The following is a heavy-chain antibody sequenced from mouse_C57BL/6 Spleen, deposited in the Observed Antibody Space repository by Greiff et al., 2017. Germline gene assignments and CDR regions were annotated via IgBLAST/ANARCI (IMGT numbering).Heavy chain of an antibody. Sequence: QVQLQQSGAELVRPGTSVKVSCKASGYAFTNYLIEWVKQRPGQGLEWIGVINPGSGGTNYNEKFKGKATLTADKSSSTAYMQLSSLSSEDSAVYICVREGYYGSNSYFDYWGQGTTLTVSS. V-gene: IGHV1-54*01. CDR2: INPGSGGT. CDR3: VREGYYGSNSYFDY. D-gene: IGHD1-1*01. J-gene: IGHJ2*01. CDR1: GYAFTNYL.